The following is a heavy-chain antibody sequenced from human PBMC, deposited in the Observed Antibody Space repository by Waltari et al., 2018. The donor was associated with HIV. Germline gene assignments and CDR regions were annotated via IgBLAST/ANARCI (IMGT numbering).Heavy chain of an antibody. V-gene: IGHV1-8*01. CDR3: AREAPYCSSTSCIPAD. CDR1: GYTFTSYN. CDR2: NNPNTGNA. J-gene: IGHJ4*02. D-gene: IGHD2-2*01. Sequence: QVQLVQSGAEVKKPGASVKVSCKASGYTFTSYNVTWLRQATGHGPEWMGWNNPNTGNAGYAQKFQGRVTMTRNNSISTAYMELSSLRSEDTAVYYCAREAPYCSSTSCIPADWGQGTLVTVSS.